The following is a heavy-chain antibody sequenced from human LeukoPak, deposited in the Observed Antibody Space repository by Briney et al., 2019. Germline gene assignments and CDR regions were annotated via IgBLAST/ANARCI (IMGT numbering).Heavy chain of an antibody. D-gene: IGHD4-23*01. V-gene: IGHV4-61*02. CDR2: IYTSGST. CDR1: GGSISSSSYY. J-gene: IGHJ4*02. CDR3: ARETDYGGPGY. Sequence: SETLSLTCTVSGGSISSSSYYWGWIRQPAGKGLEWIGRIYTSGSTNYNPSLKSRVTMSVDTSKNQFSLKLSSVTAADTAVYYCARETDYGGPGYWGQGTLVTVSS.